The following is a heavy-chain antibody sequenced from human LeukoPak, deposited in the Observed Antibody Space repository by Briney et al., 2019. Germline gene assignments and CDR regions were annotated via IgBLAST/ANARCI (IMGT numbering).Heavy chain of an antibody. CDR1: GGSISSYY. CDR3: ARVRGYCSGGSCWYFDL. J-gene: IGHJ2*01. D-gene: IGHD2-15*01. CDR2: IYYSGST. V-gene: IGHV4-59*01. Sequence: PSETLSLTCTVSGGSISSYYWSWIRQPPGKGLEWIGYIYYSGSTNYNPSLKSRVTISVDTSKNQFSLKLRSVPAAAPAVYYCARVRGYCSGGSCWYFDLWGRGTLVTVSS.